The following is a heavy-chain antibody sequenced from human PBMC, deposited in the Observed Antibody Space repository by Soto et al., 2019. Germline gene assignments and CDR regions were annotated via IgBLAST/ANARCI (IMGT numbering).Heavy chain of an antibody. Sequence: EAELVESGGGLVQPGGSLTLSCAASGFIFSDYEVDWVRQAPGRGPEWISYISDGGTTIYYAASVKGRFTISRDDAKNSLYLHMNNLRVDDTDIYFCVKEYCTGGNCFDAFDLWGQGTVVTVSS. J-gene: IGHJ3*01. CDR1: GFIFSDYE. V-gene: IGHV3-48*03. CDR3: VKEYCTGGNCFDAFDL. D-gene: IGHD2-8*02. CDR2: ISDGGTTI.